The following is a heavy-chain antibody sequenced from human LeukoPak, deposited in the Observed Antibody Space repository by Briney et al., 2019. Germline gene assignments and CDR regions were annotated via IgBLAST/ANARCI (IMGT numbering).Heavy chain of an antibody. Sequence: GGSLRLSCAASGFTFSNAWMSWVCQAPGKGLEWVGRIKSKTDGETTDYVAPVKGRFTISRDDSKNTLYLQMNSLKTEDTAVYYCTTGGSGWGQGTTVTVSS. CDR3: TTGGSG. CDR2: IKSKTDGETT. D-gene: IGHD6-19*01. CDR1: GFTFSNAW. J-gene: IGHJ6*02. V-gene: IGHV3-15*01.